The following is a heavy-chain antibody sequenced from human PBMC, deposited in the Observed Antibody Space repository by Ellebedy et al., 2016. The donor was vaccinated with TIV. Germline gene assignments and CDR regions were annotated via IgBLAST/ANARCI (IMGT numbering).Heavy chain of an antibody. Sequence: PGGSLRLSCAASGFTFGNYWMSWVRQAPGKGLEWVATTKQDGTQQYYAGSVGGRFIISRDNAKNSVYLRVNDPRDEDTAVYFCARSSSNYWYFDVWGRGTLVTVSS. CDR2: TKQDGTQQ. CDR1: GFTFGNYW. V-gene: IGHV3-7*03. D-gene: IGHD1-7*01. J-gene: IGHJ2*01. CDR3: ARSSSNYWYFDV.